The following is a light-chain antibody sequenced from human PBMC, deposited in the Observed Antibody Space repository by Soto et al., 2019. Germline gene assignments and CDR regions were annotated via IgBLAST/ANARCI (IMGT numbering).Light chain of an antibody. CDR2: GAS. CDR1: QSVSSNY. J-gene: IGKJ5*01. V-gene: IGKV3-20*01. Sequence: EIVLTQSPGTVSLSPGERATLSCRARQSVSSNYLAWYQQKPGQAPRLLIYGASSRATGIPDRFSGSGSGTDFTLTISRLEPEDFAVYYCQHYGSSLSITFGQGTRLEIK. CDR3: QHYGSSLSIT.